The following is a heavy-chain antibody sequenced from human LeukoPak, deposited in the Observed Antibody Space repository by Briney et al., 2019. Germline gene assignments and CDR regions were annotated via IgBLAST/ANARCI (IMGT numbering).Heavy chain of an antibody. Sequence: GASVKVSCKASGGTFSSYAISWVRQAPGQGLEWMGGIIPMFGTANYAQKIQGRVTITADKSTSTAYMELSSLRAEDTAVYYCAKDLPWLVSGSGWFDPWGQGTLVTVSS. CDR3: AKDLPWLVSGSGWFDP. CDR1: GGTFSSYA. CDR2: IIPMFGTA. D-gene: IGHD6-19*01. J-gene: IGHJ5*02. V-gene: IGHV1-69*06.